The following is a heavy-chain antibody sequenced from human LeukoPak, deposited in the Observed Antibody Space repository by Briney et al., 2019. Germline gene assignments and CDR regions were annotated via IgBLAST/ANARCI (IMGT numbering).Heavy chain of an antibody. CDR3: ARYGTDASSSASFDF. V-gene: IGHV4-4*07. CDR2: IFTSGRT. Sequence: SETLSLTCTVSGGSLSSYYWSWIRQPAGKGLEWIGRIFTSGRTNYNPSLKSRVTMSVDTSKNQFSLKLNSVTAAGTAVYYCARYGTDASSSASFDFWGQGTLVTVSS. CDR1: GGSLSSYY. D-gene: IGHD6-6*01. J-gene: IGHJ4*02.